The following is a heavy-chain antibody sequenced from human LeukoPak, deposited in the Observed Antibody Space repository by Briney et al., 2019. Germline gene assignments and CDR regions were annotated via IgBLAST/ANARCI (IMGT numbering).Heavy chain of an antibody. CDR1: GFTFSGHW. D-gene: IGHD6-6*01. V-gene: IGHV3-7*01. CDR3: ARADGSSSSYAPLGY. Sequence: PGGSLRLSCAASGFTFSGHWMSWARQAPVKGLEWVANIKQDGSEKFYVDSVKGRFTISRDNAKNSLYLQMNSLRAEDTAVYYCARADGSSSSYAPLGYWGQGTLVTVSS. CDR2: IKQDGSEK. J-gene: IGHJ4*02.